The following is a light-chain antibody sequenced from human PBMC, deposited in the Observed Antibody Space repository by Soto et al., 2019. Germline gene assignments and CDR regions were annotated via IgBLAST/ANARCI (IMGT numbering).Light chain of an antibody. CDR1: QGISSY. J-gene: IGKJ1*01. V-gene: IGKV1-9*01. CDR2: AAS. Sequence: DIQLTQSPSFLSASVGYRFTITCRASQGISSYLAWYQQKPGKAPKLLIYAASTLQTGVPSRFSGSGSGTEFTLTISSLQPDDFATYYCQQYNSYSRTFGQGTTGDIK. CDR3: QQYNSYSRT.